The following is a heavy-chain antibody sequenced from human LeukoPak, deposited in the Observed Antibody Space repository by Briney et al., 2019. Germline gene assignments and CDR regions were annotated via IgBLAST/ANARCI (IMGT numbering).Heavy chain of an antibody. CDR2: ISSTSSTI. Sequence: AGGSLRLSCAASGFTFSSYGMHWVRQAPGKGLEWVSYISSTSSTIYYADSVKGRFTISRDNAKNSLYLQMNSLRAEDTAVFYCARDQQLARFDYWGQGTLVTVSS. D-gene: IGHD6-13*01. CDR1: GFTFSSYG. V-gene: IGHV3-48*01. CDR3: ARDQQLARFDY. J-gene: IGHJ4*02.